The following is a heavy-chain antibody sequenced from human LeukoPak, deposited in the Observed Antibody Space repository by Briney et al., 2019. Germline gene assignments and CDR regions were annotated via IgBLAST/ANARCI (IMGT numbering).Heavy chain of an antibody. V-gene: IGHV4-59*01. Sequence: SETLSPSRTVPGGPISSYKWSWIRPPPGKGLKKIGYIYYSGSTNYNPSLKSRVTISVDTSKNQFSLKLSSVTAADTAVYYCARVPAPTSFYYYGMDVWGQGTTVTVSS. CDR1: GGPISSYK. CDR2: IYYSGST. CDR3: ARVPAPTSFYYYGMDV. J-gene: IGHJ6*02.